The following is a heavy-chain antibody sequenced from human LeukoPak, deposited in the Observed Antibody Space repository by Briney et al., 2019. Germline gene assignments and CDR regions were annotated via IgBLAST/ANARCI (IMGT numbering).Heavy chain of an antibody. CDR3: ARAQSSWTNDAFDI. Sequence: SETLSLTCAVYGGSFSGYYWSWIRQPPGKGLEWIGEINHSGSTNYNPSLKSRVTISVDTSKNQFSLKLSSVTAADTAVYYCARAQSSWTNDAFDIWGQGTMVTVSS. D-gene: IGHD6-13*01. V-gene: IGHV4-34*01. CDR1: GGSFSGYY. J-gene: IGHJ3*02. CDR2: INHSGST.